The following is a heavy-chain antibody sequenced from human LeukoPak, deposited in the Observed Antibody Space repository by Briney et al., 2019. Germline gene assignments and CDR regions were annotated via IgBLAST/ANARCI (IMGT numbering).Heavy chain of an antibody. V-gene: IGHV1-18*01. CDR1: GYTFTSYG. D-gene: IGHD6-19*01. Sequence: GASVKVSCKASGYTFTSYGIIWVRQAPGQGREWMGWVSAYNGNTNYAQKFQGRVTMTTDTSTSTAYMELRSLRSDDTAVYYCARKVGSGWWYNWFDPWGQGTLVTVSS. CDR3: ARKVGSGWWYNWFDP. CDR2: VSAYNGNT. J-gene: IGHJ5*02.